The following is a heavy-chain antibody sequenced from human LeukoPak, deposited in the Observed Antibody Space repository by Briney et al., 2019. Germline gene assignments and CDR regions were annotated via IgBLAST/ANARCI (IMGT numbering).Heavy chain of an antibody. D-gene: IGHD6-13*01. CDR3: ARTRYRSSWEVNFDY. CDR2: ISYDGSNK. V-gene: IGHV3-30*04. J-gene: IGHJ4*02. Sequence: GRSLRLSCAASGLTFSRYAMHWVRQAPGKGLEGVAVISYDGSNKYYADSVKGRFTISRDNSKNTLYLQMNGLRAEDTAVYYCARTRYRSSWEVNFDYWGQGTLVTVSS. CDR1: GLTFSRYA.